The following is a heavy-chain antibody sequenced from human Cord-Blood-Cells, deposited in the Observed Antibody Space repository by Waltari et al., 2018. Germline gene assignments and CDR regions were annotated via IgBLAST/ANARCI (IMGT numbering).Heavy chain of an antibody. D-gene: IGHD2-2*01. CDR1: GGSFIGYY. V-gene: IGHV4-34*01. Sequence: QVQLQQWGAGLLKPSETLSLSCAVYGGSFIGYYWSWIRQPPGKGLEWIGEINHSGSTNYNPSLKSRVTISVDTSKNQFSLKLSSVTAADTAVYYCARGRWGGSTSCYDYWGQGTLVTVSS. CDR2: INHSGST. CDR3: ARGRWGGSTSCYDY. J-gene: IGHJ4*02.